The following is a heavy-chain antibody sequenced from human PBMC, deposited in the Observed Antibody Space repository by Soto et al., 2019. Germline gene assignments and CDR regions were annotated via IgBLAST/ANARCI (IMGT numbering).Heavy chain of an antibody. D-gene: IGHD3-22*01. CDR1: GGSISSGGYY. CDR2: IYYSGST. J-gene: IGHJ4*02. Sequence: QVQLQESGPGLVKPSQTLSLTCTVTGGSISSGGYYWSWIRQHPGKGLEWIGYIYYSGSTYYNPSRKSRVTISVDTSKSQFSLKLSSVTAADTAVYYCARDLWALSYYDSSGYRYFDYWGQGTLVTVSS. V-gene: IGHV4-31*03. CDR3: ARDLWALSYYDSSGYRYFDY.